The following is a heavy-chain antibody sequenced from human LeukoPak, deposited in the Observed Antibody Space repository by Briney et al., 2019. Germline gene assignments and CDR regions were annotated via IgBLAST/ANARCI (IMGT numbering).Heavy chain of an antibody. D-gene: IGHD3-22*01. CDR1: VFTFSSYD. J-gene: IGHJ4*02. CDR2: IGTAGDT. CDR3: ARGAYDSSGYYFAY. V-gene: IGHV3-13*01. Sequence: GGSLRLSCSASVFTFSSYDMHWVRHATGKGLEWVSAIGTAGDTYYPGSVKGRFTISRENAKNSLYLQMNSLRAGDTAVYYCARGAYDSSGYYFAYWGQGTLVTVSS.